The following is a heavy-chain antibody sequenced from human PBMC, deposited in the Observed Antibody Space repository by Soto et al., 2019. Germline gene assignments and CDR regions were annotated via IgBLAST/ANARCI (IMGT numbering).Heavy chain of an antibody. Sequence: ASVKVSCKASGYTFTSYHINWVRQAPGQGLEWMGWISGYSGNTNYAQRLQGRVTMTTDTSTSTAYMELRSLRSDDTAVYYCARDIYGHVDAFDIWGQGTMVTVSS. D-gene: IGHD3-10*01. CDR2: ISGYSGNT. J-gene: IGHJ3*02. CDR1: GYTFTSYH. V-gene: IGHV1-18*01. CDR3: ARDIYGHVDAFDI.